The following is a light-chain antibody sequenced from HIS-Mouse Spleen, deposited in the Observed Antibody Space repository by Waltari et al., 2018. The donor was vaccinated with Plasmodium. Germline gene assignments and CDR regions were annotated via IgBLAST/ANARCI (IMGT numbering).Light chain of an antibody. Sequence: DIQMTQSPSSLSASVGDRVTITCRASQSISSYLNWYQQKPGKAPKLLIYAASSLQSGVPSMFSGGGSWTDFPLTISSLQPEDFATYYCQQSYSTWTFGQGTKVEIK. CDR1: QSISSY. CDR3: QQSYSTWT. J-gene: IGKJ1*01. V-gene: IGKV1-39*01. CDR2: AAS.